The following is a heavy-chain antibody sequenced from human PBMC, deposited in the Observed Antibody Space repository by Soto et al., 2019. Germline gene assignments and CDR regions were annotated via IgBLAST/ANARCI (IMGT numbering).Heavy chain of an antibody. CDR2: IYYSGST. CDR1: GGSISSGDYY. Sequence: QVQLQESGPGLVKPSQTLSLTCTVSGGSISSGDYYWSWIRQPPGKGLEWIGYIYYSGSTYYNPSLQSRVTISVDTSKTQFSLKLSSVTAADTAVYYCARGYCSGGSCYGAYNWFDPWGQGTLVTVSS. V-gene: IGHV4-30-4*01. D-gene: IGHD2-15*01. J-gene: IGHJ5*02. CDR3: ARGYCSGGSCYGAYNWFDP.